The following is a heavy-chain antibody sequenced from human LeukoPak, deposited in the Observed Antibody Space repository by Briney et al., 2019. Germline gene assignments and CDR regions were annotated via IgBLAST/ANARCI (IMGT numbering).Heavy chain of an antibody. CDR3: ARDPSAYSSSWYPRHFDY. V-gene: IGHV1-18*01. CDR2: ISAYNGNA. Sequence: ASVKVSFKASGYTFTSYGISWVRQAPGQGLEWMGWISAYNGNANYAQKLQGRVTMTTDTSTSTAYMELRSLRSDDTAVYYCARDPSAYSSSWYPRHFDYWGQGTLVTVSS. D-gene: IGHD6-13*01. J-gene: IGHJ4*02. CDR1: GYTFTSYG.